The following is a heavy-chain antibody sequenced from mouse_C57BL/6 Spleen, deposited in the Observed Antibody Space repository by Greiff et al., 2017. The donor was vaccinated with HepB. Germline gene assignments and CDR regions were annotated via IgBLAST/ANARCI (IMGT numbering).Heavy chain of an antibody. Sequence: EVQVVESEGGLVQPGRSMKLSCTASGFTFSDYYMAWVRQVPEKGLEWVANINYDGSSTYYLDSLKSRFIISRDNAKNILYLQMSSLKSEDTATYYCARVATVVAHWYFDVWGTGTTVTVSS. D-gene: IGHD1-1*01. J-gene: IGHJ1*03. CDR3: ARVATVVAHWYFDV. CDR1: GFTFSDYY. CDR2: INYDGSST. V-gene: IGHV5-16*01.